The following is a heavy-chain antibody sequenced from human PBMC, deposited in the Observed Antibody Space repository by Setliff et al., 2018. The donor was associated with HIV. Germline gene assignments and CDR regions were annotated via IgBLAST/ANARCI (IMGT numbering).Heavy chain of an antibody. CDR2: INPGDGST. D-gene: IGHD2-2*02. CDR3: ARAQFNTSPWVNS. J-gene: IGHJ5*02. CDR1: GYTFTSYT. Sequence: ASVKVSCKTSGYTFTSYTTHWVRQAPGQGLEWMGLINPGDGSTSYAPKFQDRVTMTRDTSTTTVYMELSSLRSDDTAVYYCARAQFNTSPWVNSWGQGTLGTVSS. V-gene: IGHV1-46*03.